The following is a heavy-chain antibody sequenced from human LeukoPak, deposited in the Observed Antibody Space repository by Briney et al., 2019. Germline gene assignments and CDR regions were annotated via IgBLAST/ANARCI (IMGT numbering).Heavy chain of an antibody. CDR1: GGSFSGYY. Sequence: PSETLSLTCAVYGGSFSGYYWSWIRQPPGKGLEWIGEINHSGSANYNPSLKSRVTISVDTSKNQFSLKLSSVTAADTAVYYCARGLYYYGSGSPSHYWGQGTLVTVPS. CDR2: INHSGSA. J-gene: IGHJ4*02. V-gene: IGHV4-34*01. CDR3: ARGLYYYGSGSPSHY. D-gene: IGHD3-10*01.